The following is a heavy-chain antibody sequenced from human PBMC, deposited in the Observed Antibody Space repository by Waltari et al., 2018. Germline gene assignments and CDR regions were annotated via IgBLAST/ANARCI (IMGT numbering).Heavy chain of an antibody. D-gene: IGHD6-13*01. Sequence: QVQLQESGPGLVKPSQTLSLTCTVSGGSISSGGYYWSWIRQHPGKGLEGIGYINYMGSTYYTPPLRSGVTISVDTSKNQFSLKLSSVTAAEPAVYYCAREPIGRIAAAGYFDYWGQGTLVTVSS. V-gene: IGHV4-31*03. CDR2: INYMGST. CDR1: GGSISSGGYY. CDR3: AREPIGRIAAAGYFDY. J-gene: IGHJ4*02.